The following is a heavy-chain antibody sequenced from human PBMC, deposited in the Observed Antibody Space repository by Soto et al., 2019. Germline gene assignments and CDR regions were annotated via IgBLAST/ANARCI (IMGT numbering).Heavy chain of an antibody. CDR2: ISYDGSNK. J-gene: IGHJ6*02. CDR1: GFTFSSYA. Sequence: PGGSLRLSCAASGFTFSSYAMHWVRQAPGKGLEWVAVISYDGSNKYYADSVKGRFTISRDNSKNTLYLQMNSLRAEDTAVYYCERDSERYYDYVWGSYGMDVWGQGTTVTVSS. D-gene: IGHD3-16*01. V-gene: IGHV3-30-3*01. CDR3: ERDSERYYDYVWGSYGMDV.